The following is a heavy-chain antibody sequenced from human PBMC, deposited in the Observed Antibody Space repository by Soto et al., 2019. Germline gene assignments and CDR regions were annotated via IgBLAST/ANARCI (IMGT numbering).Heavy chain of an antibody. CDR3: ARTGIAADNWFDP. D-gene: IGHD6-13*01. J-gene: IGHJ5*02. V-gene: IGHV4-31*03. Sequence: PSETLSLTCTVSGGSISSGGYYWSWIRQHPGKGLEWIGYIYYSGSTYYNPSLKSRVTISVDTSKNQFSLKLSSVTAADTAVYYCARTGIAADNWFDPWGQGTLVTVSS. CDR1: GGSISSGGYY. CDR2: IYYSGST.